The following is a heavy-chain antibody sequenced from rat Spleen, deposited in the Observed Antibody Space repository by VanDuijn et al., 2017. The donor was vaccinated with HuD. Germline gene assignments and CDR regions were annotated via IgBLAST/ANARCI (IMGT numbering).Heavy chain of an antibody. CDR1: GFTFSNFP. CDR2: ITNASGGT. V-gene: IGHV5-46*01. CDR3: TRHHYDGYYHGPVFGVMDA. J-gene: IGHJ4*01. D-gene: IGHD1-12*03. Sequence: EVQLVESGGGLVQPGRSMKLSCAASGFTFSNFPMAWVRQAPTRGLEWVASITNASGGTHYADSVKGRFTISRDTAQNTLYLQMNSLRSEDTASYYCTRHHYDGYYHGPVFGVMDAWGQGASVTVSS.